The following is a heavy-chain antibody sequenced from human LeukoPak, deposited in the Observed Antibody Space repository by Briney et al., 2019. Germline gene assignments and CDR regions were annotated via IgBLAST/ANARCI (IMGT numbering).Heavy chain of an antibody. CDR2: INPNSGGT. D-gene: IGHD4-17*01. CDR1: GYTFTGYY. J-gene: IGHJ4*02. V-gene: IGHV1-2*02. Sequence: ASVKVPCKASGYTFTGYYMHWVRQAPGQGLEWMGWINPNSGGTNYAQKFQGRVTMTRDTSISTAYMELSRLRSDDTAVYYCARDSYGDYELDYWGQGTLVTVSS. CDR3: ARDSYGDYELDY.